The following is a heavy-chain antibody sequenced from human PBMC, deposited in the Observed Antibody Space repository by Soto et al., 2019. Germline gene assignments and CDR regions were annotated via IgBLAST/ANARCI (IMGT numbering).Heavy chain of an antibody. D-gene: IGHD1-26*01. CDR1: GFTFSSYS. J-gene: IGHJ4*02. Sequence: WGSLRLSCAASGFTFSSYSMSWFRQSPGKGLEWVSSISSSSSYIYYADSVKGRFTISRDNAKNSLYLQMNSLRAEDTAVYYCARGIVGASLAHFDYWGQGTLVTAPQ. CDR2: ISSSSSYI. V-gene: IGHV3-21*01. CDR3: ARGIVGASLAHFDY.